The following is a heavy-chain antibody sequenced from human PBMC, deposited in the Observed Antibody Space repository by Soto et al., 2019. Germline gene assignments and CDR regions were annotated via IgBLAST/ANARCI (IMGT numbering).Heavy chain of an antibody. CDR2: LSWDDDK. V-gene: IGHV2-5*02. Sequence: QITLKESGPTLVKPTQTLTLTCTFTGFSLNTNAEGVAWIRQPPGKAMEWLALLSWDDDKRYSPSLKSRLAITTDTSKSHVVLTTAYMDPEYTATYYCAHRRVRDSSGENLDSWGQGTLVTVFS. CDR1: GFSLNTNAEG. CDR3: AHRRVRDSSGENLDS. J-gene: IGHJ4*02. D-gene: IGHD6-19*01.